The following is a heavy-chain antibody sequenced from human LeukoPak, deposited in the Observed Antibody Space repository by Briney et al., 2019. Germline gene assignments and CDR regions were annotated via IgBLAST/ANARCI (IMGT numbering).Heavy chain of an antibody. D-gene: IGHD6-6*01. Sequence: GESLKISCKGSGYSFTNYWIGWVRRMPGKGLDWMGIIYPGDSDTRYSPSFQGQVTISADKSISTAFLQWSSLKASDTAIYYCARSTQQLVAPHFDYWGLGTLVTVSS. CDR1: GYSFTNYW. CDR2: IYPGDSDT. CDR3: ARSTQQLVAPHFDY. V-gene: IGHV5-51*01. J-gene: IGHJ4*02.